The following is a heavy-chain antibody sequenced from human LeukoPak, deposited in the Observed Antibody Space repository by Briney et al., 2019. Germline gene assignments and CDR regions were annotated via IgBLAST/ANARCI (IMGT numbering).Heavy chain of an antibody. Sequence: GGSLRLSCAASGFAFSSYGMHWVRQAPGKGLEWVAVIWYDGSNKYYADSVKGRFTISRDNSKNTLYLQMNSLRAEDTAVYYCARDPVGSWYPFDFWGQGTLVTVSS. D-gene: IGHD6-13*01. CDR1: GFAFSSYG. V-gene: IGHV3-33*01. J-gene: IGHJ4*02. CDR3: ARDPVGSWYPFDF. CDR2: IWYDGSNK.